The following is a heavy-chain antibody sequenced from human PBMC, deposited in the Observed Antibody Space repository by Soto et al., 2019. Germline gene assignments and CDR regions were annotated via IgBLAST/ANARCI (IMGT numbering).Heavy chain of an antibody. CDR2: MSWNSGSI. Sequence: DVQLVESGGGLVQPGRSLRLSCAASGFTFDDYAMHWVRQAPGKGLEWVSGMSWNSGSIGYADSVKGRFTSSRDNAKNSLYLEMNSRRAEDTALYYCAKAGSYQRYCSSSRCRLERQVRSYYYMDVCGKATTVTVS. D-gene: IGHD2-2*01. CDR3: AKAGSYQRYCSSSRCRLERQVRSYYYMDV. CDR1: GFTFDDYA. V-gene: IGHV3-9*01. J-gene: IGHJ6*03.